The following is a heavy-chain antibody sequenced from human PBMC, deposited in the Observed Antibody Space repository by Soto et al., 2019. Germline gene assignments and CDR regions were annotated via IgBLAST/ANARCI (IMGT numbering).Heavy chain of an antibody. J-gene: IGHJ3*02. CDR1: GYTFTSYY. CDR3: ARDLLGGYSYGPPYAFDI. Sequence: GASVKVSCKASGYTFTSYYMHWVRQAPGQGLEWMGWINPNSGGTNYAQKFQGWVTMTRDTSISTAYMELSRLRSDDTAVYYCARDLLGGYSYGPPYAFDIWGQGTMVTVSS. V-gene: IGHV1-2*04. D-gene: IGHD5-18*01. CDR2: INPNSGGT.